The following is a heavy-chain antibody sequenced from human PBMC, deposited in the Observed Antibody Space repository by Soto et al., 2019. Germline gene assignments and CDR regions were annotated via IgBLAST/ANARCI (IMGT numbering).Heavy chain of an antibody. Sequence: SETLSLSCTVSGDSISSPDYYWSWIRLAPGKGLELIGYVYYRGSIYYTPSFESRVSISVDTSKNQFSLRLTSVTAADSAMYFCARVTFTPNWFDSWGQG. CDR2: VYYRGSI. CDR3: ARVTFTPNWFDS. J-gene: IGHJ5*01. V-gene: IGHV4-30-4*01. D-gene: IGHD3-3*02. CDR1: GDSISSPDYY.